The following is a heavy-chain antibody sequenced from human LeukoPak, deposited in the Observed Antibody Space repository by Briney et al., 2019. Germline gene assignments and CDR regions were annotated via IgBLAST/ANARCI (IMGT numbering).Heavy chain of an antibody. Sequence: PGGTLRLSCAASGFTFSPYWMHWVRQAPGKGLVWVSHINSVGSSTSYADSVKGRFTISRDNAKNTLFLQMHSLRADDTAVYYCARSFGGTYYFDYWGQGTLDTVSS. D-gene: IGHD1-26*01. CDR1: GFTFSPYW. V-gene: IGHV3-74*01. J-gene: IGHJ4*02. CDR2: INSVGSST. CDR3: ARSFGGTYYFDY.